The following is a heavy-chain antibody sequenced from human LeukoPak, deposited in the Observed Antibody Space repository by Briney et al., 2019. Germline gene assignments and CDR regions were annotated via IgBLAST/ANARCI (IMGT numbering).Heavy chain of an antibody. CDR3: ARSGRYYDFWSGYYTINWFDP. Sequence: SETLSLTCAVYGGSFSGYYWSWIRQPPGKGLEWIGEINHSGSTNYNPSLKSRVTISVDTSKNQFSLKLSSVAAADTAVYYCARSGRYYDFWSGYYTINWFDPWSQGTLVTVSS. J-gene: IGHJ5*02. CDR1: GGSFSGYY. V-gene: IGHV4-34*01. D-gene: IGHD3-3*01. CDR2: INHSGST.